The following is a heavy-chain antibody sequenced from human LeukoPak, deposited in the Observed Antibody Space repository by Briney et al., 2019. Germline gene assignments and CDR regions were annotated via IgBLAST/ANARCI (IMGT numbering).Heavy chain of an antibody. D-gene: IGHD6-13*01. CDR2: IKQDGSEK. CDR1: GFTFSSYW. Sequence: GGSLRLSCAASGFTFSSYWMSWVRQAPGKGLEWVANIKQDGSEKYYVDSVKGRFTISRDNAKNSLYLQMNSLRAEDTAVYYCARDQVSVAGTGIDYWGQGTLVTVSS. CDR3: ARDQVSVAGTGIDY. V-gene: IGHV3-7*01. J-gene: IGHJ4*02.